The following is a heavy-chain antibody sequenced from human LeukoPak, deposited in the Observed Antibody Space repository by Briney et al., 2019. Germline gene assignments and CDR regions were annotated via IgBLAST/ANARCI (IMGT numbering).Heavy chain of an antibody. CDR2: IWYDGSNK. CDR1: GFTFSSYG. D-gene: IGHD1-26*01. V-gene: IGHV3-33*01. CDR3: ARGGGSYRTRGYYGMDV. Sequence: GGSLRLSCAASGFTFSSYGMHWVRQAPGKGLEWVAAIWYDGSNKYYADSVKGRFTISRDNSKNTLYLQMNSLRAEDTAVYYCARGGGSYRTRGYYGMDVWGQGATVTVSS. J-gene: IGHJ6*02.